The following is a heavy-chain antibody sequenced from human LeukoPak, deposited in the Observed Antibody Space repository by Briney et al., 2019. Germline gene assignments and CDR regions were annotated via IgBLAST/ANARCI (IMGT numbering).Heavy chain of an antibody. CDR2: ISYDGSNK. Sequence: GGSLRLSCAASGFTFSSYAMHWVRQAPGKGLEWVAVISYDGSNKYYADSVKGRFTISRDNSKNTLYLQMNSLRAEDTAAYYCARRGTSCYTVPRYLDYWGQGTLVTVSS. J-gene: IGHJ4*02. CDR3: ARRGTSCYTVPRYLDY. CDR1: GFTFSSYA. D-gene: IGHD2-2*02. V-gene: IGHV3-30*04.